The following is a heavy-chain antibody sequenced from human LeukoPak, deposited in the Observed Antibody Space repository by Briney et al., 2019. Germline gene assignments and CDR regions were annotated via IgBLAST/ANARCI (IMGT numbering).Heavy chain of an antibody. CDR1: GDSISRTNFY. CDR3: ARATHLDVEP. CDR2: IYYSGTT. Sequence: SETLSLTCTVSGDSISRTNFYWGWIRQPPGKGLEWIGSIYYSGTTNYNPSLKSRVTISVDTSKNQFSLKLSSVTAADTAVYYCARATHLDVEPWGQGTLVTVSS. V-gene: IGHV4-39*07. J-gene: IGHJ5*02. D-gene: IGHD5-24*01.